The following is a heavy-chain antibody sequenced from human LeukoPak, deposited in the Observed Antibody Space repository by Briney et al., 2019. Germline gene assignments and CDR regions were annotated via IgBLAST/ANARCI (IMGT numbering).Heavy chain of an antibody. CDR3: ARFLGYDSSGFPDY. J-gene: IGHJ4*02. CDR2: IYHSGST. D-gene: IGHD3-22*01. V-gene: IGHV4-38-2*02. CDR1: GYSISSGYY. Sequence: SETLSLTCTVSGYSISSGYYWGWIRPPPGKGLEWIGSIYHSGSTYYNPSLKSRVTISVDTSKNQFSLKLSSVTAADTAGYYCARFLGYDSSGFPDYWGQGTLVTVSS.